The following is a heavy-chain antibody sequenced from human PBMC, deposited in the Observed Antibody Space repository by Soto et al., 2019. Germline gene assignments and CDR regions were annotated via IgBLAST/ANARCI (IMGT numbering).Heavy chain of an antibody. CDR2: IYYSGST. D-gene: IGHD4-17*01. CDR3: ARTTVTTIDP. CDR1: GGSTSSYY. Sequence: PSETLSLTCTVSGGSTSSYYWSWIRQPPGKGLEWIGYIYYSGSTNYNPSLKSRVTISVDTSKNQFSLKLSSVTAADTAVYYCARTTVTTIDPWGQGTLVTVSS. J-gene: IGHJ5*02. V-gene: IGHV4-59*08.